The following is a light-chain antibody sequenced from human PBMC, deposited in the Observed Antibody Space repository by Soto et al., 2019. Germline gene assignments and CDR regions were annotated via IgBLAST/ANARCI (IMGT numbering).Light chain of an antibody. V-gene: IGKV1-39*01. J-gene: IGKJ2*01. Sequence: SQMTQSPSSLYASVGDRVTITCRASQSISSYLNWYQHKPGKAPKLLIYAASSLQSVVPSRFSGSRSGTDFTLTISNLQPEDFATYYSQQSYSTPYTFGQGTKLELK. CDR2: AAS. CDR1: QSISSY. CDR3: QQSYSTPYT.